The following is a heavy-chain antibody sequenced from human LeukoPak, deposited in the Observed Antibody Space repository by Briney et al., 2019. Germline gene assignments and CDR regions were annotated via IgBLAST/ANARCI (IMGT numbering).Heavy chain of an antibody. J-gene: IGHJ3*02. CDR1: GFTFSDYY. V-gene: IGHV3-11*06. Sequence: SXGSLRLSCAASGFTFSDYYMSWIRQAPGKGLEWVSYISSSSSYTNYADSVKGRFTISRDNAKNSLYLQMNSLRAEDTAVYYCARVAGRRTDAFDIWGQGTMVTVSS. CDR3: ARVAGRRTDAFDI. D-gene: IGHD6-19*01. CDR2: ISSSSSYT.